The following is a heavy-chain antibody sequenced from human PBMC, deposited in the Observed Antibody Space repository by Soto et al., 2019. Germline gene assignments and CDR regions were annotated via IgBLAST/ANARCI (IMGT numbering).Heavy chain of an antibody. CDR3: AHRRIGTTMIVVDNFNDAFDI. Sequence: QITLKESGPTLVKPTQTLTLTCTFSGFSLSTSGVGVGWIRQPPGKALEWLALIYWDDDKRYSPSLKSRLTITKDTSKXXVXLXXTNMDPVDTATYYCAHRRIGTTMIVVDNFNDAFDIWGQGTMVTVSS. J-gene: IGHJ3*02. D-gene: IGHD3-22*01. V-gene: IGHV2-5*02. CDR1: GFSLSTSGVG. CDR2: IYWDDDK.